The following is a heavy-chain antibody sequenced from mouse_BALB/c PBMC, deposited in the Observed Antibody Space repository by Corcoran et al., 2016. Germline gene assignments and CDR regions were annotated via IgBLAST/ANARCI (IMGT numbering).Heavy chain of an antibody. J-gene: IGHJ4*01. Sequence: QIQLVQSGPELKKPGETVKISCKASGYTFTNYGMNWLKQAPGKGLKWMGWINTYTGEPTYADDFKGRFAFSLETSASTAYLQINNLKNEDTATYFCAREPYAMDYWGHGTSVTVSS. V-gene: IGHV9-3-1*01. CDR2: INTYTGEP. D-gene: IGHD6-1*01. CDR3: AREPYAMDY. CDR1: GYTFTNYG.